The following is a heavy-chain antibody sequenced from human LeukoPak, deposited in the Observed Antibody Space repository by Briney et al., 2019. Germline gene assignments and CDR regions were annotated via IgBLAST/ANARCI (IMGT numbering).Heavy chain of an antibody. J-gene: IGHJ5*02. Sequence: SQTLSLTCAVSGGSISSGGYSWSWIRQPPGKGLEWIGYIYHSGSTYYNPSLKSRVTISVDTSKNQFSLKLSSVTAADTAVYYCARYGPRNYDFWSGSPRRNWFDPWGQGTLVTVSS. CDR1: GGSISSGGYS. D-gene: IGHD3-3*01. CDR3: ARYGPRNYDFWSGSPRRNWFDP. V-gene: IGHV4-30-2*01. CDR2: IYHSGST.